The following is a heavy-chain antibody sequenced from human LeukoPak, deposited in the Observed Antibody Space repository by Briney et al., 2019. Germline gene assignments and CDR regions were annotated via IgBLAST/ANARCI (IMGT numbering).Heavy chain of an antibody. CDR1: GFTFGDYA. CDR2: IRSKAYGGTT. D-gene: IGHD4-17*01. Sequence: GGSLRLSCTASGFTFGDYAMSWFRQAPGKGLEWVGFIRSKAYGGTTEYAASVKGRFTISRDDSKSIAYLQMNSLKTEDTAVYYCTRADYGDFLGLYYFDYWGQGTLVTVSS. V-gene: IGHV3-49*03. J-gene: IGHJ4*02. CDR3: TRADYGDFLGLYYFDY.